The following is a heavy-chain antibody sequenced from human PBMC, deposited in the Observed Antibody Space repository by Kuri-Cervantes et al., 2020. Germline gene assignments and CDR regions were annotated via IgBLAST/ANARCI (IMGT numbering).Heavy chain of an antibody. Sequence: SETLSLTCAVSGGSISSSNWWTWVRQPPGKGLEWIGEIHHSGSTNYNPSLKSRVTISADKSKNQFSLKLKSVSAADTAVYYCARANYDSSGLHTRLIDYWGQGTLVTVSS. V-gene: IGHV4-4*02. CDR3: ARANYDSSGLHTRLIDY. CDR1: GGSISSSNW. J-gene: IGHJ4*02. D-gene: IGHD3-22*01. CDR2: IHHSGST.